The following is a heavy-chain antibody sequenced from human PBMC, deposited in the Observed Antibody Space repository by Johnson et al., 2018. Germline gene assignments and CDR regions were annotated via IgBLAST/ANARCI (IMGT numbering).Heavy chain of an antibody. J-gene: IGHJ6*02. V-gene: IGHV4-34*01. CDR2: INHSGST. D-gene: IGHD1-1*01. CDR1: GGSFSGYY. Sequence: QVQLQQWGAGLLKPSETLSLTCAVYGGSFSGYYWSWIRQPPGTGLEWIGEINHSGSTNYNPSLKSRVTISVDTSKNQFSLKLSSVTAGDTAGYYCSRFIRGYGYYGRDVWGQGTTVTVSS. CDR3: SRFIRGYGYYGRDV.